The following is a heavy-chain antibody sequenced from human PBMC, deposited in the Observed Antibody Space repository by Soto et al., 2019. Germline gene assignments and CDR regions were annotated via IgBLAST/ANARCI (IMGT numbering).Heavy chain of an antibody. CDR3: ARGGGYSGYDQKGNFDY. CDR1: GFTFSSYW. D-gene: IGHD5-12*01. Sequence: GGSLRLSCAASGFTFSSYWMSWVRQAPGKGLEWVANIKQDGSEKYYVDSVKGRFTISRDNAKNSLYLQMNSLRAEDTAVYYCARGGGYSGYDQKGNFDYWGQGTLVTVSS. V-gene: IGHV3-7*05. CDR2: IKQDGSEK. J-gene: IGHJ4*02.